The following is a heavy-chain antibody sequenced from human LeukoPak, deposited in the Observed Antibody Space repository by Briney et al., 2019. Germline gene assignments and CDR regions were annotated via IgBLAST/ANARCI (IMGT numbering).Heavy chain of an antibody. CDR3: AKVRRVGATLTYYYGMDV. J-gene: IGHJ6*02. CDR2: ISYDGSNK. CDR1: GFTFSSYG. D-gene: IGHD1-26*01. Sequence: GRSLRISCAASGFTFSSYGMHWVRQAPGKGLERVAVISYDGSNKYYADSVKGRFTISRDNSKNTLYLQMNSLRAEDTAVYYCAKVRRVGATLTYYYGMDVWGQGTTVTVSS. V-gene: IGHV3-30*18.